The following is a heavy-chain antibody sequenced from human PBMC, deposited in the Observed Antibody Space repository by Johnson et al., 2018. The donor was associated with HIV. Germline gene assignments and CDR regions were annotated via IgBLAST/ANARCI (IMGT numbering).Heavy chain of an antibody. CDR1: GFTFSSYA. CDR2: IKQDGSEK. D-gene: IGHD6-6*01. Sequence: VQLVESGGGVVQPGRSLRLSCAASGFTFSSYAMHWVRQAPGKGLEWVANIKQDGSEKYYVDSVKGRFTISRDNAKKSLYLQMNSLRAEDTAVYYCARELRIAARGLAFDIWGQGTMVTVSS. CDR3: ARELRIAARGLAFDI. V-gene: IGHV3-7*05. J-gene: IGHJ3*02.